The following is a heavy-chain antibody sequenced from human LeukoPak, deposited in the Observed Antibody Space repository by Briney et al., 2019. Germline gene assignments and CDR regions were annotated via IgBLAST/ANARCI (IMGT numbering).Heavy chain of an antibody. CDR3: ARGSSSWSDLDY. J-gene: IGHJ4*02. Sequence: ASVKVSCKASGYTFTSYDINWVRQATGQGLEWMGWMNPNSGNTGYAQKFQGRVTMTRNTSISTAYMELSSLRSEDTAVYYCARGSSSWSDLDYWGQGTLVTVSS. CDR1: GYTFTSYD. V-gene: IGHV1-8*01. D-gene: IGHD6-13*01. CDR2: MNPNSGNT.